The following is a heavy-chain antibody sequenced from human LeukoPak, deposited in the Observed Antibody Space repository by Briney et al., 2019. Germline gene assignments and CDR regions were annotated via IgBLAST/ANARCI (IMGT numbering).Heavy chain of an antibody. J-gene: IGHJ4*02. CDR1: GFIFSGYW. Sequence: PGGSLRLSCAASGFIFSGYWMTWVRQAPGKGLEWVAHMKQDGSERYYVDSVKGRFTISRDNAKSSLYLQMNSLRVEDTAVYYCARYLDFRADYYFDYWGQGTLVTVSS. V-gene: IGHV3-7*01. D-gene: IGHD3/OR15-3a*01. CDR2: MKQDGSER. CDR3: ARYLDFRADYYFDY.